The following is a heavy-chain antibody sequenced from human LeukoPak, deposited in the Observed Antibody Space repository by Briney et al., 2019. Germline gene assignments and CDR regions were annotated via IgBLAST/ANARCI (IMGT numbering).Heavy chain of an antibody. CDR2: IFHGGNT. D-gene: IGHD3-22*01. J-gene: IGHJ3*02. Sequence: PSETLSLTCDVSGASISSNNWWSWVRQPPGKGLEWIGEIFHGGNTNYNPSLKSRVTISVDKSNNQFSLKLSSVTAADTAVYYCARGYYDSSGYYGRDAFDIWGQGTMVTVSS. CDR1: GASISSNNW. V-gene: IGHV4-4*02. CDR3: ARGYYDSSGYYGRDAFDI.